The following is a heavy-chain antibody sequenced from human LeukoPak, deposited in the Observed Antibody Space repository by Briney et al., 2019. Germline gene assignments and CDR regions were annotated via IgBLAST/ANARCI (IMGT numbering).Heavy chain of an antibody. D-gene: IGHD2-15*01. Sequence: GASVKVSCKASGYTFTSYGISWVRQAPGQGLEWMGRISAYNGNTNYAQKFQGRVTITADKSTSTAYMELSSLRSEDTAVYYCASGIIVVVVAATRKYYYYYYMDVWGKGTTVTVSS. V-gene: IGHV1-18*01. CDR3: ASGIIVVVVAATRKYYYYYYMDV. J-gene: IGHJ6*03. CDR1: GYTFTSYG. CDR2: ISAYNGNT.